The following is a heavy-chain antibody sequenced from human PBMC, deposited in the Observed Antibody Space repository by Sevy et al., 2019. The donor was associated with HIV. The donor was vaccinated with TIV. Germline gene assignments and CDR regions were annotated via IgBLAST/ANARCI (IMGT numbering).Heavy chain of an antibody. CDR2: ISNSGTSM. J-gene: IGHJ4*02. V-gene: IGHV3-48*03. CDR1: GFTFSSYE. CDR3: ARDLPPSATTVAHFDC. D-gene: IGHD4-17*01. Sequence: GVSLRLSCVASGFTFSSYEMNWVRQAPGKGLEWVSYISNSGTSMYYSDSVKGRFTISRDNARNSLYLQMNSLRAEDTAVYYCARDLPPSATTVAHFDCRGQGTLVTVSS.